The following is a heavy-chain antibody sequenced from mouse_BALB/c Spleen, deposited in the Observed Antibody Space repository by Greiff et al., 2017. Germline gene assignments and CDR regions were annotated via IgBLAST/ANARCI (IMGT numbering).Heavy chain of an antibody. CDR3: ARLDYYGFFDY. Sequence: EVKVVESGGGLVQPGGSLKLSCAASGFTFSSYTMSWVRQTPEKRLEWVAYISNGGGSTYYPDTVKGRFTISRDNAKNTLYLQMSSLKSEDTAMYYCARLDYYGFFDYWGQGTTLTVSS. D-gene: IGHD1-2*01. V-gene: IGHV5-12-2*01. CDR1: GFTFSSYT. J-gene: IGHJ2*01. CDR2: ISNGGGST.